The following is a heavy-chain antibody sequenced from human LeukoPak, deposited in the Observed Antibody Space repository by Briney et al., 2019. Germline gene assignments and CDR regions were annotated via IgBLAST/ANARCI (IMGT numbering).Heavy chain of an antibody. CDR1: GGSISSRSYY. V-gene: IGHV4-39*01. CDR2: IYYSGST. CDR3: ARFQYPGYSSGWSNYYYYGMDV. J-gene: IGHJ6*02. Sequence: SETLSLTCTVSGGSISSRSYYWGWIRQPPGKGLEWIGSIYYSGSTYYNPSLKSRVTMSVDTSKNQFSLKLSSVTAADTAVYYCARFQYPGYSSGWSNYYYYGMDVWGQGTTVTVSS. D-gene: IGHD6-19*01.